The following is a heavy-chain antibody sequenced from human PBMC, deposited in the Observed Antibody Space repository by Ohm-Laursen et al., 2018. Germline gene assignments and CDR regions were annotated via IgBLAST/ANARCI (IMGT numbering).Heavy chain of an antibody. CDR1: GFTFSSYG. CDR3: ARASSSIAVAGLDY. Sequence: SLRLSCAAPGFTFSSYGMHWVRQAPGKGLEWVSSISSSSSYIYYADSVKGRFTISRDNAKNSLYLQMNSLRADDTAVYYCARASSSIAVAGLDYWGQGTLVTVSS. J-gene: IGHJ4*02. CDR2: ISSSSSYI. D-gene: IGHD6-19*01. V-gene: IGHV3-21*04.